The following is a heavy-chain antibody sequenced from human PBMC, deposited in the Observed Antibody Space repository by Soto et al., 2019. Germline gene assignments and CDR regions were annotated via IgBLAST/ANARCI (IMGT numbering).Heavy chain of an antibody. CDR1: GYTFTSYG. V-gene: IGHV1-18*04. CDR2: ISAYNGNT. CDR3: ARYDYDFWSGYYGMDA. Sequence: ASVKVSCKASGYTFTSYGISWVRQAPGQGLEWMGWISAYNGNTNYAQKLQGRVTMTTDTSTSTAYMELRSLRSDDTAVYYCARYDYDFWSGYYGMDAWGQGTTVTVSS. J-gene: IGHJ6*02. D-gene: IGHD3-3*01.